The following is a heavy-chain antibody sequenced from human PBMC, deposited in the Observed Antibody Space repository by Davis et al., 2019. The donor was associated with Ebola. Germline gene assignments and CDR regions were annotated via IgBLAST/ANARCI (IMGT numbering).Heavy chain of an antibody. V-gene: IGHV3-23*01. Sequence: PGGSLRLSCTDSVVTFSSYAMTWVRQAPGKGLEWVSAISGSGGSTYYADSVRGRFTISRDNSKNTLYLQMNSLRADDTAVYYCAREGATNTDYYYGIDVWGKGTTVTVSS. CDR1: VVTFSSYA. CDR2: ISGSGGST. D-gene: IGHD2-8*01. J-gene: IGHJ6*04. CDR3: AREGATNTDYYYGIDV.